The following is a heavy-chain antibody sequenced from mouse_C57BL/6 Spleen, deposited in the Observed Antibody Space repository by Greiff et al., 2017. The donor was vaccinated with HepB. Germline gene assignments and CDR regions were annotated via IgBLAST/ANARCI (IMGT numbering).Heavy chain of an antibody. CDR1: GFTFSSYT. V-gene: IGHV5-9*01. CDR2: ISGGGGNT. D-gene: IGHD3-2*02. J-gene: IGHJ2*01. CDR3: ARHRLRLQYYFDY. Sequence: EVNVVESGGGLVKPGGSLKLSCAASGFTFSSYTMSWVRQTPEKRLEWVATISGGGGNTYYPDSVKGRFTISRDNAKNTLYLQMSSLRSEDTALYYCARHRLRLQYYFDYWGQGTTLTVSS.